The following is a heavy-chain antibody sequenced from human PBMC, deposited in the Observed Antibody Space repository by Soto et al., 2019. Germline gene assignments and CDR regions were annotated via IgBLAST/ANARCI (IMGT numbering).Heavy chain of an antibody. D-gene: IGHD6-13*01. J-gene: IGHJ5*02. CDR3: AKAPYSSSRTFWFDP. CDR2: ISGSGGST. V-gene: IGHV3-23*01. CDR1: GFTFSSYA. Sequence: EVQLLESGGGSVQPGGSLRLSCAASGFTFSSYAMSWVRQAPGKGLEWVSAISGSGGSTYYADSVKGRFTISRDNSKNTLYLQMNSLRAEDTAVYYCAKAPYSSSRTFWFDPWGQGTLVTVSS.